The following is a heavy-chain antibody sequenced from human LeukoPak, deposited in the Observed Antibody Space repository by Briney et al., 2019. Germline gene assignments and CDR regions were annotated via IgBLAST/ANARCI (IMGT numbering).Heavy chain of an antibody. Sequence: SETLSLICTVSGGSIINYYWSWIRQPPGKGLEWIGYIYYSGSTNYNPSLKSRVTISVDTSKNQFSLKLSSVTAADTAVYYCARTHPAGDPYFDYWGQGTLVTVSS. CDR1: GGSIINYY. CDR3: ARTHPAGDPYFDY. V-gene: IGHV4-59*01. CDR2: IYYSGST. J-gene: IGHJ4*02. D-gene: IGHD1-1*01.